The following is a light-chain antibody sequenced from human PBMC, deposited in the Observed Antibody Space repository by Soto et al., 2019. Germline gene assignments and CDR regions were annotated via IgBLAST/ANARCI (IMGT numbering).Light chain of an antibody. CDR1: SSDVGNYNR. J-gene: IGLJ3*02. V-gene: IGLV2-18*02. CDR2: EVT. CDR3: SSYTSSNTWV. Sequence: QSALTQPPSVSGCPGQSVAISCTGTSSDVGNYNRVSWYQQSPGTAPKVMIYEVTNRPSGVPDRFSGSKSGNTASLTISGLQAEDEADYYCSSYTSSNTWVFGGGTKLTVL.